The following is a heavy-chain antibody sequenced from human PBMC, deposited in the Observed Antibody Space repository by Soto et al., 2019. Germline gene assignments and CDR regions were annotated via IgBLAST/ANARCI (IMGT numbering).Heavy chain of an antibody. CDR3: AVAAVREIMAQESSGMAV. D-gene: IGHD3-10*01. V-gene: IGHV1-69*01. CDR2: IMPSVDSA. Sequence: QVQLVQSGAEVKTPGSSVKVSCKASGGTLSDYAISWMRQAPGQGLEWMGGIMPSVDSANYAQNFQGRLTISADESTSTANLELSSLMSDDTAVYYCAVAAVREIMAQESSGMAVWGQGTTVIVSS. CDR1: GGTLSDYA. J-gene: IGHJ6*02.